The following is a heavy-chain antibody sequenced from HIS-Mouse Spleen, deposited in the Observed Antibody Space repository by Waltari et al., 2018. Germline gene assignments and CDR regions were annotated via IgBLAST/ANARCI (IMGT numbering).Heavy chain of an antibody. Sequence: EVQLVESGGGLVKPGGSLRLSCAASGFTFSNAWVSWVRQAPGKGLEWVGRIKSKTDGGTTDYAAPVKGRFTISRDDSKNTLYLQMNSLKTEDTAVYYCTTAPDFWSGYLVYWGQGTLVTVSS. V-gene: IGHV3-15*01. D-gene: IGHD3-3*01. CDR2: IKSKTDGGTT. CDR3: TTAPDFWSGYLVY. J-gene: IGHJ4*02. CDR1: GFTFSNAW.